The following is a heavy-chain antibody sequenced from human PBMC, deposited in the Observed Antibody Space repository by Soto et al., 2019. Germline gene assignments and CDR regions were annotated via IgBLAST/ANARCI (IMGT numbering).Heavy chain of an antibody. CDR3: ARSSGGRAIYDY. Sequence: GGSLRLSCAASGFTFSSYSMNRVRQAPGKGLEWVSYISSSSITIYYADSVKGRFTISRDNAKNSLYLQMNSLRAEDTAVYYCARSSGGRAIYDYWGQGTLVTVSS. CDR1: GFTFSSYS. V-gene: IGHV3-48*01. CDR2: ISSSSITI. D-gene: IGHD2-15*01. J-gene: IGHJ4*02.